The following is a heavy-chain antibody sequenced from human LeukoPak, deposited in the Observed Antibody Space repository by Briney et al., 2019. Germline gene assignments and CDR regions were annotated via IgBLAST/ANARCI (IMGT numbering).Heavy chain of an antibody. D-gene: IGHD4-23*01. Sequence: GESLRLSCAASGFTFSTYSMNWLRLAPGKGLEWVSSISPDSNYKYYVDSVKGRFTISRDNAKNSLYLQMNSLRAEDTAVYYCATTVVTLDWGQGTLVTVSS. V-gene: IGHV3-21*01. CDR3: ATTVVTLD. J-gene: IGHJ4*02. CDR2: ISPDSNYK. CDR1: GFTFSTYS.